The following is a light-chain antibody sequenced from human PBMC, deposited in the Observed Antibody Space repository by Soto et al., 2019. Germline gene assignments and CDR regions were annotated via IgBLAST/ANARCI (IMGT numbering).Light chain of an antibody. CDR3: QHYGGLWT. CDR1: QTITNR. CDR2: DAS. Sequence: DIPMTQSPSTVSASVGDRVTITCRASQTITNRLAWYQRKPGKAPKVLIYDASNLESGVPSRFSGSGSGTEFILTISCLQPDDFATYYCQHYGGLWTFGQGTKVEVK. J-gene: IGKJ1*01. V-gene: IGKV1-5*01.